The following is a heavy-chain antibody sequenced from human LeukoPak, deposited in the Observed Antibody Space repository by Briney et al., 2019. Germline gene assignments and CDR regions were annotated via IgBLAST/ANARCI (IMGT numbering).Heavy chain of an antibody. CDR1: LDSISSSSSS. D-gene: IGHD3-9*01. CDR3: VKHGISDWLPPFDY. V-gene: IGHV4-39*01. J-gene: IGHJ4*02. CDR2: IYYSGST. Sequence: PSETLSLTCTLSLDSISSSSSSWGRIRQPPGKGLEWIGGIYYSGSTYYNPSLKSRVTISVDTPKNQFSLKLSSVTAADTAVYYCVKHGISDWLPPFDYWGQGTLVTVSS.